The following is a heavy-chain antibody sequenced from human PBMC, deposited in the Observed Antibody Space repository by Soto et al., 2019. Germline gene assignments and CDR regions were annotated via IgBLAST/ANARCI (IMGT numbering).Heavy chain of an antibody. CDR1: GFTFSSYA. CDR3: ARGRYYGSGSYYHLDY. V-gene: IGHV3-23*01. CDR2: ISGSGGST. D-gene: IGHD3-10*01. J-gene: IGHJ4*02. Sequence: GGSLRLSCAASGFTFSSYAMSWVRQAPGKGLEWVSAISGSGGSTYYADSVKGRFTISRDNSKNTLYLQMNSLRAEDTAVYYCARGRYYGSGSYYHLDYWGQGTLVTVSS.